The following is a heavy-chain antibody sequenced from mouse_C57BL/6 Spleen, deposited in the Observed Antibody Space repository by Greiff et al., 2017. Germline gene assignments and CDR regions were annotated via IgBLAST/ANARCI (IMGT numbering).Heavy chain of an antibody. V-gene: IGHV1-82*01. CDR3: ARSVTTVVACYFDY. J-gene: IGHJ2*01. D-gene: IGHD1-1*01. Sequence: VQLQQSGPELVKPGASVKISCKASGYAFSSSWMNWVKQRPGKGLEWIGRIYPGDGDTNYNGKFKGKATLTADKSSSTAYMQLSSLTSEDSAVYFCARSVTTVVACYFDYWGQGTTLTVSS. CDR2: IYPGDGDT. CDR1: GYAFSSSW.